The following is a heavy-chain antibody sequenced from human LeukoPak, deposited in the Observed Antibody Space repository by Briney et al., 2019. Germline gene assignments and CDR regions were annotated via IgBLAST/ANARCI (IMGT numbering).Heavy chain of an antibody. CDR1: GFTFSNYW. CDR2: IKQDGSET. V-gene: IGHV3-7*01. J-gene: IGHJ4*02. Sequence: SGGSLRLSCVVSGFTFSNYWMSWVRRAPGKGLEWVANIKQDGSETYYVDSVRGRFTISRDNAKKSLYLQMNSLRAEDTAVYYCARDFWGAYRVDYFVYWGQGTLVTVSS. CDR3: ARDFWGAYRVDYFVY. D-gene: IGHD3-3*01.